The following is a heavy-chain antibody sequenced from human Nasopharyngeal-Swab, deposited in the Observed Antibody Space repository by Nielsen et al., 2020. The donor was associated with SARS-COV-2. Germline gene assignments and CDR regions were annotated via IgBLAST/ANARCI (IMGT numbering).Heavy chain of an antibody. CDR1: GFTFDDYA. J-gene: IGHJ4*02. D-gene: IGHD6-19*01. CDR3: AKDMEEQWLGALDY. Sequence: GGSLRLSCAASGFTFDDYAMHWVRQAPGKGLEWVSGISWNSGSIGYADSVKGRFTISRDNAKNSLYLQMNSLRAEDTALYYCAKDMEEQWLGALDYWGQGTPVTVSS. V-gene: IGHV3-9*01. CDR2: ISWNSGSI.